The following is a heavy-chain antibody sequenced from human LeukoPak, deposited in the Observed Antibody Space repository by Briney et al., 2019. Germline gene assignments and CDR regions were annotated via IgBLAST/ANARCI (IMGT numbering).Heavy chain of an antibody. Sequence: SETLSLTCTVSGGSISSYYWSWIRQPPGKGLEWIGYIYYSGSTNYNPSLKSRVTISVDTSKNQFSLKLSSATAADTAVYYCARSYYGSGSYVDWFDPWGQGTLVTVSS. D-gene: IGHD3-10*01. V-gene: IGHV4-59*01. CDR3: ARSYYGSGSYVDWFDP. CDR2: IYYSGST. J-gene: IGHJ5*02. CDR1: GGSISSYY.